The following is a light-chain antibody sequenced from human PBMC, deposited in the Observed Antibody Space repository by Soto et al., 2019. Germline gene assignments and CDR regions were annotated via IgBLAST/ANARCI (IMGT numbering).Light chain of an antibody. CDR1: SSDVGSYNL. V-gene: IGLV2-23*01. CDR2: ESS. Sequence: QSALTQPASVSGSPGQSITISCTGTSSDVGSYNLVSWYQQHPGKATNLMIYESSKRPSVLSNRFAGYKSGNTASLTISGLQAEDEADYHCCSDATRTALVFGGGTQLTVL. CDR3: CSDATRTALV. J-gene: IGLJ2*01.